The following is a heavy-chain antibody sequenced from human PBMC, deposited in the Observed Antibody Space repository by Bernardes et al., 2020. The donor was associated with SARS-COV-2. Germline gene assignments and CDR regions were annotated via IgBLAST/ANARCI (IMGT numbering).Heavy chain of an antibody. D-gene: IGHD1-26*01. V-gene: IGHV3-43*02. CDR2: ISGDGGSI. Sequence: GGSLRLSCAASGFTFDDYAMHWVRQAPGKGLVWVSLISGDGGSIYYADSVKGRFTISRDNSKNSLYVQMNSLRTEDTALYYCAKDTGGYYAYYYYGMDVWGQGPAVTGSS. J-gene: IGHJ6*02. CDR1: GFTFDDYA. CDR3: AKDTGGYYAYYYYGMDV.